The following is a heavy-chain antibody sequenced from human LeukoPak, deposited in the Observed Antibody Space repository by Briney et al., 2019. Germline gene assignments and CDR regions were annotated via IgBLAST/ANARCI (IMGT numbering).Heavy chain of an antibody. CDR1: GGSISSRSCY. V-gene: IGHV4-39*06. CDR2: IDYSAST. D-gene: IGHD3-10*01. CDR3: ASPGSDSPYYFDY. Sequence: SETLSLTCTVSGGSISSRSCYWRWIRQPPGKWLEMIPSIDYSASTYYNQSLNTRVTVSVATSNNQFPMKLSSVTAAETAVYYCASPGSDSPYYFDYWGQGTLVTVSS. J-gene: IGHJ4*02.